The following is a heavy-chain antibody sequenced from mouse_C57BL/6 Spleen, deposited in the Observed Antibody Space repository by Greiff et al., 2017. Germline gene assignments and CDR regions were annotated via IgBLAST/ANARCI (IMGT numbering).Heavy chain of an antibody. V-gene: IGHV1-50*01. CDR3: ARGGPICYDYEYFDV. Sequence: QVQLQQPGAELVKPGASVKLSCKASGYTFTSYWMQWVKQRPGQGLEWIGEIDPSDSYTNYNQKFKGKATLTVDTSSSTAYMQLSSLTSEDSAVYYCARGGPICYDYEYFDVWGTGTTVTVSS. J-gene: IGHJ1*03. CDR1: GYTFTSYW. D-gene: IGHD2-4*01. CDR2: IDPSDSYT.